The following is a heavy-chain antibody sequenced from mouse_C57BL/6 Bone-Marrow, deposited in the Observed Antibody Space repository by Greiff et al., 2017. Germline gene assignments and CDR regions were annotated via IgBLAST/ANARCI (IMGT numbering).Heavy chain of an antibody. CDR2: ISSGSSTI. D-gene: IGHD1-1*01. Sequence: EVKLMESGGGLVKPGGSLKLSCAASGFTFSDYGMHWVRQAPEKGLERVAYISSGSSTIYYADTVKGRFTISRDNAKNTLFLQMTSLRSEDTAMYYCARRRVVVDVWGTGTTVTVSS. CDR1: GFTFSDYG. CDR3: ARRRVVVDV. J-gene: IGHJ1*03. V-gene: IGHV5-17*01.